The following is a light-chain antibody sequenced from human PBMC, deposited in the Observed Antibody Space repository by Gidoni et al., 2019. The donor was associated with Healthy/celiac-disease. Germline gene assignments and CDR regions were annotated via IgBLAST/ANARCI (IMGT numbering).Light chain of an antibody. Sequence: DIQSTQSPSSLSASVGDRATITCRASQSISSYLNWYQQKPGKAPKLLIYAASSLQSGVPSRFSGSGSGTDFTLTISSLQPEDFATYYCQQSYSTLWTFGQGTKVEIK. V-gene: IGKV1-39*01. J-gene: IGKJ1*01. CDR2: AAS. CDR1: QSISSY. CDR3: QQSYSTLWT.